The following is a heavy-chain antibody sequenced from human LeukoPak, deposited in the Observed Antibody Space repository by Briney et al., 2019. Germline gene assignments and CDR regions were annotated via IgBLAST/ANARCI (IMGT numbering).Heavy chain of an antibody. D-gene: IGHD5-18*01. J-gene: IGHJ4*02. CDR3: ARGMDSYGYPPDY. Sequence: ASVKVSCKASGYTFTGYYMHWVRQAPGQGLEWMGWINPNSGGTNYAQKFQGRVTMTRDTSISTAYMELSSLRSEDTAVYYCARGMDSYGYPPDYWGQGTLVTVSS. V-gene: IGHV1-2*02. CDR1: GYTFTGYY. CDR2: INPNSGGT.